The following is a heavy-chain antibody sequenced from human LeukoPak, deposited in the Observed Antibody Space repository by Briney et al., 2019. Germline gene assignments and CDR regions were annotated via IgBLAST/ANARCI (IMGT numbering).Heavy chain of an antibody. D-gene: IGHD3-10*01. CDR2: INPNSGGT. J-gene: IGHJ4*02. CDR3: AREGEYGSETPFDY. CDR1: GYTFTGYY. V-gene: IGHV1-2*02. Sequence: GASVKVSCKASGYTFTGYYMHWVRQAPGQGLEWMGWINPNSGGTNYAQKFQGRVTMTRDTSISTAYMELSRLRSDDTAVYYCAREGEYGSETPFDYWGQGTLVTVSS.